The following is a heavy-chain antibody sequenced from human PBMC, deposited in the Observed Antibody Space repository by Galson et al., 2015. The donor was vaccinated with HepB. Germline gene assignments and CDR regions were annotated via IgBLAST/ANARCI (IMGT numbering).Heavy chain of an antibody. CDR3: ATLRGMDV. CDR2: INSSGTTI. J-gene: IGHJ6*02. D-gene: IGHD2-15*01. Sequence: SLRLSCAVSGFTFSSLSLNWVRLAPGKGLEWLSHINSSGTTISYADSVKGRFTISRDNAKNSLYLQMNSLRAEDTAVYYCATLRGMDVWGRGTTVTVSS. V-gene: IGHV3-48*01. CDR1: GFTFSSLS.